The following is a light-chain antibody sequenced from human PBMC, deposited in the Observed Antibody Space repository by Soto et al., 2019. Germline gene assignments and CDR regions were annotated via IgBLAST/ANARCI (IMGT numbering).Light chain of an antibody. CDR2: DIS. Sequence: QAVVTQEPSLTVSPGGTVTVTCGSSTGAVTSGHFPYWFQQKPGQAPRTLIYDISYKPSWAPARFSGSLLGGKAALTLSGAQPDDEADYYCLLFYSGVRVFGGGTQLTVL. J-gene: IGLJ3*02. CDR1: TGAVTSGHF. CDR3: LLFYSGVRV. V-gene: IGLV7-46*01.